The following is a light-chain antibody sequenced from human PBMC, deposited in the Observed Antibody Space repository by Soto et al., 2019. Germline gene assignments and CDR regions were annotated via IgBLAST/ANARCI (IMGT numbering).Light chain of an antibody. CDR3: QSYDSSLSGAV. CDR2: GND. CDR1: SSNIGAGYD. J-gene: IGLJ3*02. V-gene: IGLV1-40*01. Sequence: QPVLTQPPSVSGAPGQRVTISCTGSSSNIGAGYDVHWYQRLPGTAPKLLIYGNDNRPSGVPDRFSGSKPGTSASLAITGLQAEDEADYYCQSYDSSLSGAVFGGGTQLTVL.